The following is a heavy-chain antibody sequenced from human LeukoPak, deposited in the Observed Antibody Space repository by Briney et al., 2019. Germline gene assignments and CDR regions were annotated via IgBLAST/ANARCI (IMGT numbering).Heavy chain of an antibody. CDR1: GFTFSSYS. V-gene: IGHV3-21*01. CDR3: ARDHRIAVAGTSNDS. D-gene: IGHD6-19*01. CDR2: ISSSSSYI. J-gene: IGHJ4*02. Sequence: GGSLRLSCAASGFTFSSYSMNWVRQAPGKGLEWVSSISSSSSYIYSTDSVKGRFNMCRDSAKNSLYLQMNSLRAEDTAVYYCARDHRIAVAGTSNDSWGQGILVTVSS.